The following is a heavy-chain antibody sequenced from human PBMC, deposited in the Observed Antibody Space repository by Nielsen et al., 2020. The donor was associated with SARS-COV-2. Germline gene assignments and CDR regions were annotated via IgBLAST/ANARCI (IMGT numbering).Heavy chain of an antibody. CDR1: GFTFSSYA. Sequence: GESLKISCAASGFTFSSYAMSWVRQAPGKGLEWVSAISGSGGSTYYADSVKGRFTISRDNSKNTLYLQMNSLRAEDTAVYYCAKDIGRIYYFDYWGQGTLVTVSS. V-gene: IGHV3-23*01. CDR3: AKDIGRIYYFDY. J-gene: IGHJ4*02. D-gene: IGHD3-16*02. CDR2: ISGSGGST.